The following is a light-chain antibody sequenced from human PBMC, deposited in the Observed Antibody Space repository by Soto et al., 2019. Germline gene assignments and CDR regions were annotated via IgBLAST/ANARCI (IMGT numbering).Light chain of an antibody. J-gene: IGKJ3*01. V-gene: IGKV3-20*01. CDR1: QSVSSSY. CDR2: GAT. Sequence: DIVLTQSPATLSLSPGERATLSCRASQSVSSSYLAWYQQTPGQAPRLLIYGATSRATGIPDRFSGSGSGKDFTLTSSRLEHEDVAEYYCQQYGTSFTFGPGTKVDIK. CDR3: QQYGTSFT.